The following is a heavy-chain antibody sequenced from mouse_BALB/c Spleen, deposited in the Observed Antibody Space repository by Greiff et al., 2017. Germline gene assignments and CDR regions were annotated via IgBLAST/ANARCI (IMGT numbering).Heavy chain of an antibody. Sequence: VQLKQSGPELVKPGASVKIPCKASGYTFTDYNMDWVKQRPGQGLEWIGGINPSNGGTNFNEKFKSKATLTVDKSSSTAYMQLSSLTSEDSAVYYCTRCYGSSPFDYWGQGTTLTVSS. V-gene: IGHV1-18*01. D-gene: IGHD1-1*01. CDR3: TRCYGSSPFDY. J-gene: IGHJ2*01. CDR2: INPSNGGT. CDR1: GYTFTDYN.